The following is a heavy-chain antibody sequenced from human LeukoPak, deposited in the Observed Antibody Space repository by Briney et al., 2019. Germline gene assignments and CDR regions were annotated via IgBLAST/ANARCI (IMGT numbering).Heavy chain of an antibody. CDR3: ARAPPVNYGDYDY. J-gene: IGHJ4*02. CDR2: INTDSGNP. D-gene: IGHD4-17*01. V-gene: IGHV7-4-1*02. Sequence: EASVKVSCKASGYTFTNYPMNWVRQAPGQGLEWMGWINTDSGNPTYGQGFTGRFVFSLDTSVSTAYLQITSLEAEDTAVYYCARAPPVNYGDYDYWGQGTLVTVSS. CDR1: GYTFTNYP.